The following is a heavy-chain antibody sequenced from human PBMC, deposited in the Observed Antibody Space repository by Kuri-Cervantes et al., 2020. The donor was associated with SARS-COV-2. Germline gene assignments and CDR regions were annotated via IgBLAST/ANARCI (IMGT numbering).Heavy chain of an antibody. D-gene: IGHD6-19*01. CDR1: GYSFTSYW. J-gene: IGHJ6*03. CDR3: ARQMGYSSGHPYYYYYMDV. Sequence: GGSLRLSCKGSGYSFTSYWIGWVRQMPGKGLEWMGIIYPGDSDTRYSPSFQGQVTISADKSISTAYLQWSSLKASDTATYYCARQMGYSSGHPYYYYYMDVWGKGTTVTVSS. CDR2: IYPGDSDT. V-gene: IGHV5-51*01.